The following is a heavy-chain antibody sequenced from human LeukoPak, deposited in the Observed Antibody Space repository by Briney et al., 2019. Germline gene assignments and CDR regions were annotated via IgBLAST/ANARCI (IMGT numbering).Heavy chain of an antibody. J-gene: IGHJ4*02. CDR1: GFTFDDYG. CDR3: ARGFGSRSYTIFDY. V-gene: IGHV3-20*04. Sequence: GGSLRLSCAASGFTFDDYGMSWVRQAPGKGLEWVSGINWNGGSKGYADSVKGRFTISRDSAKNSLYLQMTSLRAEDTALYYCARGFGSRSYTIFDYWGQGTLVTVSS. D-gene: IGHD3-10*01. CDR2: INWNGGSK.